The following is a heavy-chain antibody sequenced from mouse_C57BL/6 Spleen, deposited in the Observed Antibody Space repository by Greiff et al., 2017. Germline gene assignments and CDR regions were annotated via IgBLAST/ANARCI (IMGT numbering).Heavy chain of an antibody. CDR1: GYTFTSYW. J-gene: IGHJ4*01. CDR3: ARSRGYDAMDY. Sequence: VQLQQPGAELVMPGASVKLSCKASGYTFTSYWMHWVKQRTGQGLEWIGEIDPSDSYTNYNQKFKGKSTLTVDKSSSTAYMQLSSLTSEDSAVYYCARSRGYDAMDYWGQGTSVTVSS. V-gene: IGHV1-69*01. CDR2: IDPSDSYT.